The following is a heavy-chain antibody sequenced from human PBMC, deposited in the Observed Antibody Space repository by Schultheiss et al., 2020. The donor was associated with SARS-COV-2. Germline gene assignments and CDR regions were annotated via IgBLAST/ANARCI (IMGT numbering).Heavy chain of an antibody. CDR1: GFTFSNAW. CDR2: INSDGSST. Sequence: GESLKISCAASGFTFSNAWMNWVRQAPGKGLEWVGRINSDGSSTSYADSVKGRFTISRDNAKNTLYLQMNSLRAEDTAVYYCARDLVAARAGIDYWGQGTLVTVSS. D-gene: IGHD6-6*01. V-gene: IGHV3-74*01. J-gene: IGHJ4*02. CDR3: ARDLVAARAGIDY.